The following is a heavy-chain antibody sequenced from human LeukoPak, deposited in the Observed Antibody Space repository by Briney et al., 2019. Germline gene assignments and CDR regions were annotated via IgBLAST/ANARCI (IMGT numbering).Heavy chain of an antibody. D-gene: IGHD3-10*01. Sequence: GGSLRLSCVVSGLSLSNYAMTWVRQAPGKGLEWVSYISERGGSTTYADSVKGRFIISRDTSLNTLYLQMNNLRAEDTAVYFCAKRGVVIRGLLVIGYHQEAYHYDFWGQGALVTVSS. V-gene: IGHV3-23*01. CDR3: AKRGVVIRGLLVIGYHQEAYHYDF. J-gene: IGHJ4*02. CDR1: GLSLSNYA. CDR2: ISERGGST.